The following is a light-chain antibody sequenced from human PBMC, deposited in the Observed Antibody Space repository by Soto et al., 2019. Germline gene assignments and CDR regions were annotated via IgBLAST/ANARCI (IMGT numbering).Light chain of an antibody. V-gene: IGLV3-21*02. CDR2: DDS. J-gene: IGLJ2*01. CDR1: NMGSEKS. CDR3: QVWDRSSDHVI. Sequence: SYELTQPPSVSVAPGQPARIACGGNNMGSEKSVHWYQQKPGQAPALVVYDDSDRPSGIPERFSGSNSGDTATLIISRVEAGDEADYYCQVWDRSSDHVIFGGGTKLTVL.